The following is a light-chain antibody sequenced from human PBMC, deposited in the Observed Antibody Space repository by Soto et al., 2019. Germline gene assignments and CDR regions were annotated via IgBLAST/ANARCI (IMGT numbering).Light chain of an antibody. CDR1: QSVDIN. CDR3: QQYNNWPRP. J-gene: IGKJ1*01. V-gene: IGKV3-15*01. CDR2: GAS. Sequence: IVLTNSPATLSLSQGKRVTRSWIASQSVDINSAWSPQKPGQAPRLLLYGASTRATDMPGRFSGSGSGTEFTLTLSSLQAEDFAVYYCQQYNNWPRPFGQGTKAAIK.